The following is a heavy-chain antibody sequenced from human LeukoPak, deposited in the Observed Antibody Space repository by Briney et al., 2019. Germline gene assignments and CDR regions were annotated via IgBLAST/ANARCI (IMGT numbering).Heavy chain of an antibody. CDR3: ARIRHTSSWYDAFDI. V-gene: IGHV2-70*11. D-gene: IGHD6-13*01. CDR1: GFSLSTNRIS. J-gene: IGHJ3*02. CDR2: IDWDDDK. Sequence: SGPTLVNPTQTLTLTCTVSGFSLSTNRISVSWIRQPPGQALEWLARIDWDDDKYYSTSLKTRLTISKDTSKNQVVLTMTNMDPVDTATYYCARIRHTSSWYDAFDIWGQGTMVTVSS.